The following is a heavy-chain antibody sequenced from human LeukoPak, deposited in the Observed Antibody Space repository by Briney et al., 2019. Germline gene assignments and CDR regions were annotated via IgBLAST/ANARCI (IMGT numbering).Heavy chain of an antibody. J-gene: IGHJ2*01. Sequence: SETLSLTCAVSGGSISIGGDYSWSWIRQPPGKGLEWIGYFYHSGSAFYNASLKSRVTISVDTSKNQFFLELSPVTAADTAVYYCARVTTANPYWYFDLWGRGTLVTVSS. V-gene: IGHV4-30-2*01. CDR3: ARVTTANPYWYFDL. CDR2: FYHSGSA. CDR1: GGSISIGGDYS. D-gene: IGHD3-22*01.